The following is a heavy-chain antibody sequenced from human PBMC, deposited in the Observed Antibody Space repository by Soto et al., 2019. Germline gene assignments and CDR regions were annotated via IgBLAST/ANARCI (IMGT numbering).Heavy chain of an antibody. D-gene: IGHD6-13*01. CDR3: ARVLAAAGIQH. Sequence: EVQLLESGGGLVQPGGSLRLSCAASGFTFSSYAMTWVRQAPGKGLDWVSTISIIGGSTYYADSVKGRFTNSRDNSKNTLYLQMNSLRAEDTAVYYCARVLAAAGIQHWGQGTLVTVSS. CDR2: ISIIGGST. J-gene: IGHJ1*01. CDR1: GFTFSSYA. V-gene: IGHV3-23*01.